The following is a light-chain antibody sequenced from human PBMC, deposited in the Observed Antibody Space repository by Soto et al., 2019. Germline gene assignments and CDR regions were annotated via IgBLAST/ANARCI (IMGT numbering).Light chain of an antibody. Sequence: EIVFTQSPATLSSSPWETATLSCRASQYVGTRLAWYQHKPGQAPRLLIYYTSNRATGIPARFSGSGSGTDFTLTINSLAPEDFAIYYCHQRQSWPRTFGQGTKVDI. J-gene: IGKJ1*01. CDR2: YTS. V-gene: IGKV3-11*01. CDR3: HQRQSWPRT. CDR1: QYVGTR.